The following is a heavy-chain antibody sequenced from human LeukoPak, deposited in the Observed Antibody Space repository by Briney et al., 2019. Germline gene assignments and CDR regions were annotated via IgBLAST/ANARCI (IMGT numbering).Heavy chain of an antibody. CDR1: GYTFTSYG. Sequence: ASVKVSCKASGYTFTSYGISWVRQAPGQGLEWMGWISAYNGNTNYAQKLQGRVTMTTDTSTSTAYMELRSLRSDDTAVYYCAVGFYDYVWGSYPSRSRFGYWGQGTLVTVSS. J-gene: IGHJ4*02. D-gene: IGHD3-16*02. CDR2: ISAYNGNT. CDR3: AVGFYDYVWGSYPSRSRFGY. V-gene: IGHV1-18*01.